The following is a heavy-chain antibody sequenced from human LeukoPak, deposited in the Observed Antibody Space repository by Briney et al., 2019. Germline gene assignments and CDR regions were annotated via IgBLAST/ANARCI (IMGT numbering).Heavy chain of an antibody. J-gene: IGHJ5*02. D-gene: IGHD2-2*01. Sequence: PSETLSLTCTVSGGPISSSSYYWGWIRQPPGKGLEWIGSIYYSGSTYYNPSLKSRVTISVDTSKNQFSLNLSSVTAADTAVYYCARGGVVAAANNWFDPWGQGTLVTVSS. CDR1: GGPISSSSYY. CDR3: ARGGVVAAANNWFDP. CDR2: IYYSGST. V-gene: IGHV4-39*01.